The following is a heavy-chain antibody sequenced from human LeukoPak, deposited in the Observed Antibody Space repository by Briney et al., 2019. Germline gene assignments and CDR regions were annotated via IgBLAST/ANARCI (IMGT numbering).Heavy chain of an antibody. CDR1: GGSISGSLSSYY. CDR2: MYDSGST. V-gene: IGHV4-59*08. CDR3: ARRYCSGGGSCYSAFNI. J-gene: IGHJ3*02. Sequence: SETLSLTCTVSGGSISGSLSSYYWSWIRQPPGKGLEGIGYMYDSGSTNYNPSLKSRVTISVDTSKNQFSLKLSSVTAADTAVYYCARRYCSGGGSCYSAFNIWGQGTMVTVSS. D-gene: IGHD2-15*01.